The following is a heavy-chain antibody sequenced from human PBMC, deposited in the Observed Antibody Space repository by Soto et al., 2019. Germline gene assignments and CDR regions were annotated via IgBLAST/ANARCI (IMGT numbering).Heavy chain of an antibody. CDR1: GYIFTTSA. V-gene: IGHV1-3*04. J-gene: IGHJ5*02. Sequence: QIQLVQSGAEVKKPGASVRVSCMTSGYIFTTSAMHWVRLAPGQRLEWLGWINTGNGNTQYSQNFQGRVTITRDTSAKTAYMELSSLRSEDTAVYYCARDRATGFGSVGRRNWLDPWGQGTLVTVSS. D-gene: IGHD3-16*01. CDR2: INTGNGNT. CDR3: ARDRATGFGSVGRRNWLDP.